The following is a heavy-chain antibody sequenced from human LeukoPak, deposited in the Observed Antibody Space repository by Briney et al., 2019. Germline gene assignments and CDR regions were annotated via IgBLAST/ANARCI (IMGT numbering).Heavy chain of an antibody. V-gene: IGHV3-23*01. CDR2: ISGSADST. D-gene: IGHD2-21*02. CDR1: GFTFSNYA. J-gene: IGHJ4*02. CDR3: AKDRCGGDCYSDFDY. Sequence: GGSLRLSCAASGFTFSNYAMSWVRQAPGKGLEWVSAISGSADSTYFADSVKGRSPISRDNSKNTLYLQMNSLRPEDTAVYYCAKDRCGGDCYSDFDYWGQGTLVTVSS.